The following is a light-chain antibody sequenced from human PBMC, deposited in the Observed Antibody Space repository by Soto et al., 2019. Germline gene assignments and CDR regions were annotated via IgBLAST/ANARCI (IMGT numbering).Light chain of an antibody. CDR1: QSVGGS. CDR2: ESS. CDR3: QYRSYPLT. J-gene: IGKJ4*01. V-gene: IGKV3-11*01. Sequence: EIVLTQSPATLSLSPGERATLSCRASQSVGGSLAWYQQKPDEAPMLLIYESSNKTTGIPASFSSSGSGTYFTLTSSILQAEDVADYYRQYRSYPLTFGGGTKVDIK.